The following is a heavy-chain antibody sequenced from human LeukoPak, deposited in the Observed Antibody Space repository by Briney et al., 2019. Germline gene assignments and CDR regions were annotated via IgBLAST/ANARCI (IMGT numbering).Heavy chain of an antibody. D-gene: IGHD6-6*01. J-gene: IGHJ4*02. Sequence: GASVKVSCKASGYTFTSYGINWVRQAPGQGLEWMGWMNPNSGNTGYAQKFQGRVTMTRNTSISTAYMELSSLRSEDTAVYYCARDPTLYSSLGDYWGQGTLVTVSS. CDR3: ARDPTLYSSLGDY. V-gene: IGHV1-8*01. CDR2: MNPNSGNT. CDR1: GYTFTSYG.